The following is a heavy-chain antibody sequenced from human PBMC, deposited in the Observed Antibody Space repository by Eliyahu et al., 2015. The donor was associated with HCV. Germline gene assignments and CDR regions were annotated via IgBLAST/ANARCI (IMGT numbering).Heavy chain of an antibody. Sequence: QVQLQQWGAGLLKPSETLSLTCAVYGGSFSGYYWSWIRQPPGKGLEWIGEINHSGSTNYNPSLKSRVTISVDTSKNQFSLKLSSVTAADTAVYYCARGLYYDFWSGYRIGLDYWGQGTLVTVSS. CDR1: GGSFSGYY. V-gene: IGHV4-34*01. D-gene: IGHD3-3*01. J-gene: IGHJ4*02. CDR3: ARGLYYDFWSGYRIGLDY. CDR2: INHSGST.